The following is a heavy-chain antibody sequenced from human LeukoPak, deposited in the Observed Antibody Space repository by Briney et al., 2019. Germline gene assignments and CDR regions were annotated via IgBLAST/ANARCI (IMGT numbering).Heavy chain of an antibody. CDR2: IYYKGRT. CDR3: ASSAVERFLATPLDV. V-gene: IGHV4-59*01. J-gene: IGHJ6*04. Sequence: PSETLSLTCTVSGGSISRYYWSWIPQPPGKGLEGIGYIYYKGRTNYNPSLKSRVTISVDTSKNQFSLKLSSVTAADTAVYFCASSAVERFLATPLDVWGKGTTVIVSS. D-gene: IGHD3-3*01. CDR1: GGSISRYY.